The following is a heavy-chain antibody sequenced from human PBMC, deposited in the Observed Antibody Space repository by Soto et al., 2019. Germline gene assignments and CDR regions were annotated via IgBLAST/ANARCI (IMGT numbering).Heavy chain of an antibody. CDR3: ARDILAAAGNWFDP. V-gene: IGHV1-18*01. D-gene: IGHD6-13*01. CDR2: ISAYNGNT. J-gene: IGHJ5*02. Sequence: GASVKVSCKASGYTFTSYGISWVRQAPGQGLEWMGWISAYNGNTNYAQELQGRVTMTTDTSTSTAYMELRSLRSDDTAVYYCARDILAAAGNWFDPWGQGTLVTVSS. CDR1: GYTFTSYG.